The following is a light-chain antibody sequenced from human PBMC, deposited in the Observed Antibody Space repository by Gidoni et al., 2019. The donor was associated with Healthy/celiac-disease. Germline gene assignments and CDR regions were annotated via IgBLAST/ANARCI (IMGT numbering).Light chain of an antibody. V-gene: IGKV4-1*01. CDR3: QQPSSTAHS. Sequence: DIVMTQSPDSLAVSLGERATINCKSSQSVLYSSNNKNYLAWYQQKPGQPPKLLIYWASTRESGVPDRFSGSGSGTDFTLTISSLQAEDVAVYYCQQPSSTAHSFGGGTKVEIK. J-gene: IGKJ4*01. CDR1: QSVLYSSNNKNY. CDR2: WAS.